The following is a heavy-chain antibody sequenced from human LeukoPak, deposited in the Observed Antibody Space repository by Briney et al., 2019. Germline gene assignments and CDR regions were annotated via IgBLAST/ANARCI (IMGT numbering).Heavy chain of an antibody. Sequence: PWGSLRLSCAASGFTFDDYGMSWVRQAPGKGLEWVSGINWNGGSTGYADSVKGRFTISRDNAKNSLYLQMNSLRAEDTALYYCARHGRSGSGSYYIIGYYFDYWGQGTLVTVSS. J-gene: IGHJ4*02. D-gene: IGHD3-10*01. CDR3: ARHGRSGSGSYYIIGYYFDY. CDR2: INWNGGST. CDR1: GFTFDDYG. V-gene: IGHV3-20*04.